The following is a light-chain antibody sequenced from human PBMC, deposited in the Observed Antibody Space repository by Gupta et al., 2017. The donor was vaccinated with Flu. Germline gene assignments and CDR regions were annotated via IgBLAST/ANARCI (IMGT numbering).Light chain of an antibody. Sequence: DIQMTQSPSTLSASIGDRVTITCRASQTVSYWLASYQQKPGKAPKLLIYMASKSQSGVPSTFSDSGSGTAFTLTIIDLQPDDSARYYCHQDNRHPFTFGLGTRVEI. CDR1: QTVSYW. J-gene: IGKJ2*01. CDR2: MAS. V-gene: IGKV1-5*03. CDR3: HQDNRHPFT.